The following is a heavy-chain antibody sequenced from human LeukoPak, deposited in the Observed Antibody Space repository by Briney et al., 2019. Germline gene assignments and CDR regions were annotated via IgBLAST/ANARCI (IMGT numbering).Heavy chain of an antibody. V-gene: IGHV4-39*01. Sequence: PSETLSLTCTVSGDSISTSNSYWGWIRQPPGKGLEWIGSIYYSGNTYYNASLKSRVTISVDTSKNQFSLKLRSVTAADTAVYYCARVTSRLGWFDPCGQGTLVTVSS. J-gene: IGHJ5*02. CDR2: IYYSGNT. CDR3: ARVTSRLGWFDP. D-gene: IGHD1-14*01. CDR1: GDSISTSNSY.